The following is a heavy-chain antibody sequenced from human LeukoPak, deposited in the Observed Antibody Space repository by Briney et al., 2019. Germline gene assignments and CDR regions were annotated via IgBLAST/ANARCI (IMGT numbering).Heavy chain of an antibody. CDR3: ARDSGTTGEVKFDP. CDR2: ISGSCVI. Sequence: PSETLALTCTGSGGPITTYFLSWIQPSAGMGLEWIGRISGSCVISYNPSLKSRVILSLDTSNNHFSLKLISVTAADTAVYYCARDSGTTGEVKFDPWGQGMLVTVSS. J-gene: IGHJ5*02. D-gene: IGHD3-10*01. V-gene: IGHV4-4*07. CDR1: GGPITTYF.